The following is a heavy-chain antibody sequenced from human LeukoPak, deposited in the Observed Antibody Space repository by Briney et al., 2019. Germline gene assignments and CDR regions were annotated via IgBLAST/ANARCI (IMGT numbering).Heavy chain of an antibody. D-gene: IGHD6-13*01. V-gene: IGHV3-21*01. CDR1: GFTFSSYS. CDR3: ARDQSSSWPMYYFDY. Sequence: GGSLRLSCAASGFTFSSYSMNWVRQAPGKGLEWVSSISSSSSYIYYADSVKGRFTISRDNAKNSLYLQMNSLRAEDTAVYYCARDQSSSWPMYYFDYWGQGTLVTVSS. J-gene: IGHJ4*02. CDR2: ISSSSSYI.